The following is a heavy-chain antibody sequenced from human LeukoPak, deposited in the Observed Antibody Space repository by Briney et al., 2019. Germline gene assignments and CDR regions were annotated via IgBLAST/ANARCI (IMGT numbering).Heavy chain of an antibody. Sequence: GGSLRLSCAASGFTFSGYGMSWVRQAPRMGLEWVAAISGAGTGTYYADPVKGRFSVSRDNSKNTVFLQMSSLRAEDTAIYYCAKVTGGDMITYGGLDYWGQGTLVTVSS. V-gene: IGHV3-23*01. CDR2: ISGAGTGT. D-gene: IGHD3-16*01. CDR3: AKVTGGDMITYGGLDY. J-gene: IGHJ4*02. CDR1: GFTFSGYG.